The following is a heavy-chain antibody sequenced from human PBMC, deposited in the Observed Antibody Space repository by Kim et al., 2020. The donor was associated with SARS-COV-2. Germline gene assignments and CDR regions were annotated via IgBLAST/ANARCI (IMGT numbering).Heavy chain of an antibody. D-gene: IGHD3-10*01. J-gene: IGHJ4*02. Sequence: GGSLRLSCAASGFTFSSYSMIWVRQAPGGGLEWVSLISTTGNYIYYADSLKDRLTISRDNTKNSLFLQMNSLRPDDTAVYYCARSVSQSYSGTGSYFDSWGQGTLVTVSS. CDR1: GFTFSSYS. V-gene: IGHV3-21*01. CDR3: ARSVSQSYSGTGSYFDS. CDR2: ISTTGNYI.